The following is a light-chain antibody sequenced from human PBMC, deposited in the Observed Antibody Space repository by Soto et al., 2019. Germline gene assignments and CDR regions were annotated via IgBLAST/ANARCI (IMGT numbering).Light chain of an antibody. J-gene: IGKJ4*01. V-gene: IGKV3-11*01. CDR1: QNVSSY. CDR2: DAS. CDR3: QQRSNGPLT. Sequence: EIVLTQSPATLSLSPGERATLSCRASQNVSSYLAWYQQKPGQAPRLLIYDASNRATGIPARFSGSGSGTDFTLTISSLEPEDFAVYYCQQRSNGPLTFGGGTKLEIK.